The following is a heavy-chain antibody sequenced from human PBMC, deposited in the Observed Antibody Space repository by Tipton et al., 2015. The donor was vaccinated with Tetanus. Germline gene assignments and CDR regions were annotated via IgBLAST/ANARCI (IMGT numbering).Heavy chain of an antibody. CDR1: GASIRSYY. CDR2: THHSGNT. CDR3: SRHFHENSVYYELDIDY. V-gene: IGHV4-59*08. Sequence: TLSLTCSVSGASIRSYYWNWIRQVPGKGLEWIGYTHHSGNTKYNPSRSGRVTTSVDTSKNEFSLKLSSVTAADTAVYYCSRHFHENSVYYELDIDYWGQGTLVTVSS. J-gene: IGHJ4*02. D-gene: IGHD3-22*01.